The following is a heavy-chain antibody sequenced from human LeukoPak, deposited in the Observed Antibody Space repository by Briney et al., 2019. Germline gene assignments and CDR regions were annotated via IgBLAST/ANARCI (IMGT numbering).Heavy chain of an antibody. CDR2: IYYSGST. D-gene: IGHD1-26*01. J-gene: IGHJ5*02. CDR1: GGSISSYY. V-gene: IGHV4-59*01. Sequence: PSETLSLTCTVSGGSISSYYWSWIRQPPGKGLEWIGYIYYSGSTNYNPSLKSRATISVDTSKNQFSLKLSSVTAADTAVYYCARELSGSYLNWFDPWGQGTLVTVSS. CDR3: ARELSGSYLNWFDP.